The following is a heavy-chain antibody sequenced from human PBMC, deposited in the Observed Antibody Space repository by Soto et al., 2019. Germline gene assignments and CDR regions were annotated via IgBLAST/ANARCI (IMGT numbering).Heavy chain of an antibody. Sequence: RGSLSLSCAASGFTFIGSAMQWVRQASGKGLEWVGPIRNKANNYATAYGASVKGRFTISRDNAKNSVYLQMNSLRVEDTAIYYCASECGDHLKFFDYWGPGTLVTVSS. CDR3: ASECGDHLKFFDY. CDR2: IRNKANNYAT. CDR1: GFTFIGSA. V-gene: IGHV3-73*01. J-gene: IGHJ4*02. D-gene: IGHD4-17*01.